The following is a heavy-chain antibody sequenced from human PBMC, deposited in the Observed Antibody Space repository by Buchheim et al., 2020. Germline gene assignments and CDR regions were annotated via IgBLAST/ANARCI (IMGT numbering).Heavy chain of an antibody. CDR3: ARYDFWSGYPKDYYYGMDV. D-gene: IGHD3-3*01. CDR2: ISGSGGST. Sequence: EVQLVESGGGLVKPGGSLRLSCAASGFTFSSYSMNWVRQAPGKGLEWVSAISGSGGSTYYADSVKGRFTISRDNSKNTLYLQMNSLRAEDTAVYYCARYDFWSGYPKDYYYGMDVWGQGTT. V-gene: IGHV3-23*04. CDR1: GFTFSSYS. J-gene: IGHJ6*02.